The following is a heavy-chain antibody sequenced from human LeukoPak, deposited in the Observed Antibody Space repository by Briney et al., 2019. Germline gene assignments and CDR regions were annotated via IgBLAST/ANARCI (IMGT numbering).Heavy chain of an antibody. J-gene: IGHJ4*02. Sequence: PSETLSLTCTVSGGSISSSSYYWSWIRQPPGKGLEWIGEINHSGSTNYNPSLKSRVTISVDTSKNQFSLKLSSVTAADTAVYYCARHVYQWYYGSGSYYNTRGFDYWGQGTLVTVSS. V-gene: IGHV4-39*01. CDR3: ARHVYQWYYGSGSYYNTRGFDY. CDR2: INHSGST. CDR1: GGSISSSSYY. D-gene: IGHD3-10*01.